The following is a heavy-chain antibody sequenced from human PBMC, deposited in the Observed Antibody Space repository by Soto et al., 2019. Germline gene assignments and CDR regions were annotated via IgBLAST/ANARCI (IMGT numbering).Heavy chain of an antibody. J-gene: IGHJ6*02. D-gene: IGHD2-21*02. CDR1: GGSISSSSYY. CDR3: TETYCGGDCYSDPWGPYYYYGMDV. CDR2: IYYSGST. Sequence: EPLSLTCTVSGGSISSSSYYWGWIRQPPGKGLEWIGSIYYSGSTYYNPSLKSRVTISVDASKNQFSLKLSSVTAADTAVYYCTETYCGGDCYSDPWGPYYYYGMDVWGQGTTVTVSS. V-gene: IGHV4-39*01.